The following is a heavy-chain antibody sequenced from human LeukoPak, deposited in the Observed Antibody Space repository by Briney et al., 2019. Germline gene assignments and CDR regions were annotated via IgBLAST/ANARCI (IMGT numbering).Heavy chain of an antibody. CDR2: IYYSGST. V-gene: IGHV4-59*12. CDR1: GGSISSYY. J-gene: IGHJ6*03. CDR3: ARVEAAAGTMYYYYMDV. Sequence: PSETLSLTCTVSGGSISSYYWSWIRQPPGKGLEWIGYIYYSGSTNYKSSLKSRVTISVDTSKNQFSLKLSSVTAADTAVYYCARVEAAAGTMYYYYMDVWGKGTTVTISS. D-gene: IGHD6-13*01.